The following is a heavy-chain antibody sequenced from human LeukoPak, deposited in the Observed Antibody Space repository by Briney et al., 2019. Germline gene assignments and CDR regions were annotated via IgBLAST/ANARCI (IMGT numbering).Heavy chain of an antibody. D-gene: IGHD3-3*01. V-gene: IGHV4-59*01. Sequence: SETLSLTCTVSGGSISSYYWSWIRQPPGKGLEWIGYIYYSGSTNYNPSLKSRVTISVDTSKNQFSLKLSSVTAADTAVYYCARSGYDFWRQFDPWGQGTLVTVSS. J-gene: IGHJ5*02. CDR3: ARSGYDFWRQFDP. CDR1: GGSISSYY. CDR2: IYYSGST.